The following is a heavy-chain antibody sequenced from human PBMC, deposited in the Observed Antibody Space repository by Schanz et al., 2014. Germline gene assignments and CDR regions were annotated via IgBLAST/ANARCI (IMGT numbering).Heavy chain of an antibody. CDR2: ISGRGGRT. Sequence: DVQLLESGGGLVQPGGSLRLSCAASGFTFSSYAMSWVRQPPGKGLEWVSAISGRGGRTYYADSVKGRFTISRDNSKNTLYLQMHSLRADDTAVYYCARDKGGYYPFDYWGRGTLVTVSS. J-gene: IGHJ4*02. CDR3: ARDKGGYYPFDY. CDR1: GFTFSSYA. D-gene: IGHD3-3*01. V-gene: IGHV3-23*01.